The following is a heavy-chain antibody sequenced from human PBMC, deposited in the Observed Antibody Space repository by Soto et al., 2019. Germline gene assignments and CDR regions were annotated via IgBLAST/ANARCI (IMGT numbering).Heavy chain of an antibody. D-gene: IGHD2-15*01. J-gene: IGHJ4*02. V-gene: IGHV3-21*01. CDR1: GFTFSSYS. Sequence: GGSLRLSCAASGFTFSSYSMNWVRQAPGKGLEWVSSISSSSSYIYYADSVKGRFTISRDNAKNSLYLQMNSLRAEDTAVYYCARVTGVRYCSGGSCHGSHCDYWGQGTLVTVSS. CDR2: ISSSSSYI. CDR3: ARVTGVRYCSGGSCHGSHCDY.